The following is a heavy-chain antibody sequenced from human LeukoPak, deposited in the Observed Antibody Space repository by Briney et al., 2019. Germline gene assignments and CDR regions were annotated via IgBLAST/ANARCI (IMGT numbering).Heavy chain of an antibody. J-gene: IGHJ4*02. CDR3: AKGSASSGYPRDY. CDR2: ISSSGGNT. V-gene: IGHV3-23*01. CDR1: GFTFTTYG. D-gene: IGHD3-22*01. Sequence: GGSLRLSCAASGFTFTTYGMSWVRQAPGKGLEWVSGISSSGGNTYYADSVKGRFTISRDNSKSTPYLQMNSLRVEDTAVYYCAKGSASSGYPRDYWGQGTLVTVSS.